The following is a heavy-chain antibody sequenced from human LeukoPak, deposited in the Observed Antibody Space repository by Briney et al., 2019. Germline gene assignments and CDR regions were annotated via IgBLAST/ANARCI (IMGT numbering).Heavy chain of an antibody. CDR3: ARQPYMLGAYYFDY. CDR1: GGSMSSYY. V-gene: IGHV4-59*08. CDR2: IFHTGST. D-gene: IGHD1-26*01. Sequence: SETLSLTCTVSGGSMSSYYWSWILQPPGKGLEWIGDIFHTGSTNYNPSLKSRVTLSADTSKNHVSLKLGSVTAADTAVYYCARQPYMLGAYYFDYWGQGTLVTVSS. J-gene: IGHJ4*02.